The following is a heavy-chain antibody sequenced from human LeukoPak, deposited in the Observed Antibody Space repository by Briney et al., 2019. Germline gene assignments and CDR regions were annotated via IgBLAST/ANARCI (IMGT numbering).Heavy chain of an antibody. CDR3: AGRAVAGTGIYYYYMDV. Sequence: GASVKVSCEASGGTFSSYAISWVRQAPGQGLEWMGGIIPIFGTANYAQKFQGRITITTDESTSTAYMELSSLRSEDTAVYYCAGRAVAGTGIYYYYMDVGGKGTTVTVS. V-gene: IGHV1-69*05. CDR2: IIPIFGTA. D-gene: IGHD6-19*01. J-gene: IGHJ6*03. CDR1: GGTFSSYA.